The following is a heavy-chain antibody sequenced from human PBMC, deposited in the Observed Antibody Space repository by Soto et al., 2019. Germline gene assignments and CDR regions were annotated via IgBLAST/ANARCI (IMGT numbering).Heavy chain of an antibody. CDR2: IKQDGSEK. V-gene: IGHV3-7*03. Sequence: PVGSLRLSCAASGFTFSSYWRSWVRQAAGKGLEWVANIKQDGSEKYYVDSVKGRFTISRDNAKNSLYLQMNSLRAEDTAVYYCARDGSSSWYNWFDPWGQGTLVTVSS. CDR1: GFTFSSYW. CDR3: ARDGSSSWYNWFDP. D-gene: IGHD6-13*01. J-gene: IGHJ5*02.